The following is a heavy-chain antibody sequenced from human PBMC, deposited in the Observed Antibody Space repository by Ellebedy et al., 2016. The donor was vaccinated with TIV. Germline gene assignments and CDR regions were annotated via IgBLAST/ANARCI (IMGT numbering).Heavy chain of an antibody. CDR2: INNDGTAT. V-gene: IGHV3-74*01. CDR3: ARRSSGYCVGVKCTTDFDY. J-gene: IGHJ4*02. CDR1: EFTFSNYA. Sequence: GESLKISXAASEFTFSNYAMTWVRQAPGKGLEWVSRINNDGTATTYADSVKGRFTISRDNTKNTLYLQMNSLRAEDTGVYYCARRSSGYCVGVKCTTDFDYWGQGTLVTVSS. D-gene: IGHD2-2*03.